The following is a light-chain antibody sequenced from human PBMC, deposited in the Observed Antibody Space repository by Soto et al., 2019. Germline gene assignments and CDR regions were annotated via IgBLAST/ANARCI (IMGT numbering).Light chain of an antibody. J-gene: IGKJ2*01. CDR2: GAS. CDR3: QQYGSSPYT. Sequence: EIVLTQSPGTLSLSPGERATLSCRASQSVSSSYLAWYQQKPGQAPRLLIYGASRRAPGIPDRFSGIGSGTDSTLTISRLEPEDFAVYYCQQYGSSPYTFGQGTKLEIK. CDR1: QSVSSSY. V-gene: IGKV3-20*01.